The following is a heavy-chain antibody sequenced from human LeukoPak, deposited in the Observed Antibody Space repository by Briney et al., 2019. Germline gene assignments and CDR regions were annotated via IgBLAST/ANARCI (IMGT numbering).Heavy chain of an antibody. CDR2: IYYSGST. Sequence: SETLSLTCTVSGGSISSSSYYWGWIRQPPGKGLEWIGSIYYSGSTYYNPSLKSRVTISVDTSKNQFSLKLSSVTAADTAVYYCARRYDFWSGYYLFDYWGQGTLVTVSS. D-gene: IGHD3-3*01. CDR1: GGSISSSSYY. V-gene: IGHV4-39*01. J-gene: IGHJ4*02. CDR3: ARRYDFWSGYYLFDY.